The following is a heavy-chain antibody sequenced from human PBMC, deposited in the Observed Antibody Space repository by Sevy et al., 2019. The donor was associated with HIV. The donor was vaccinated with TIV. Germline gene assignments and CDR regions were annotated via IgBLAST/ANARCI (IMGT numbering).Heavy chain of an antibody. CDR1: GGSLSGGSYY. J-gene: IGHJ3*01. CDR2: IYASGAT. CDR3: ARDTFDKRPYCSSGTGICTFDF. D-gene: IGHD2-15*01. Sequence: SETLSLTCTVSGGSLSGGSYYWTWIRQPAGKGLEWIGRIYASGATNSNPSLRSRLTISVDTSKNQFSLNLRSVTAADTAVYYCARDTFDKRPYCSSGTGICTFDFWGQGTMVTVSS. V-gene: IGHV4-61*02.